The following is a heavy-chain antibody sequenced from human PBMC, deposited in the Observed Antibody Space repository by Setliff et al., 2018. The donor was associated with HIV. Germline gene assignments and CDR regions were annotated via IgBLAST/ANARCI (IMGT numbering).Heavy chain of an antibody. V-gene: IGHV4-59*08. CDR3: ARRWGEAFDY. CDR1: GGSISSYY. J-gene: IGHJ4*02. D-gene: IGHD1-26*01. Sequence: PSETLSLTCTVSGGSISSYYWNWIRRPPGKGLEWIGYIYYSGSTNYKPSLKSRVTISVDMSKNQFSLRLSSVTAADTAVYYCARRWGEAFDYWGQGTLVTVSS. CDR2: IYYSGST.